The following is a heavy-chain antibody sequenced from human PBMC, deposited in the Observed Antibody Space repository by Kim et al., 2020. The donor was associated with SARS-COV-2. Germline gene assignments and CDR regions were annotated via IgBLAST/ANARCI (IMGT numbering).Heavy chain of an antibody. D-gene: IGHD2-2*01. CDR3: ARGLRGIVVVPAATFDY. CDR1: GFTFSSYS. CDR2: ISSSSSYI. J-gene: IGHJ4*02. Sequence: GGSLRLSCAASGFTFSSYSMNWVRQAPGKGLEWVSSISSSSSYIYYADSVKGRFTISRDNAKNSLYLQMNSLRAEDTAVYYCARGLRGIVVVPAATFDYWGQGTLVTVSS. V-gene: IGHV3-21*01.